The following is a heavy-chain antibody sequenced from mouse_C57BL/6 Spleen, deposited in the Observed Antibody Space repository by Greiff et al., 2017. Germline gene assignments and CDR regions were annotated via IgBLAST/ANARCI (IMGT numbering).Heavy chain of an antibody. J-gene: IGHJ3*01. Sequence: EVKVVESGGGLVQPGGSLSLSCAASGFTFTDYYMRWVRQPPGKALEWLGFIRNKANGYTTEYSASVKGRFTISRDNSQSILYLQMNALRAEDSATYYCARYYYGSSPWFAYWGQGTLVTVSA. CDR2: IRNKANGYTT. D-gene: IGHD1-1*01. V-gene: IGHV7-3*01. CDR1: GFTFTDYY. CDR3: ARYYYGSSPWFAY.